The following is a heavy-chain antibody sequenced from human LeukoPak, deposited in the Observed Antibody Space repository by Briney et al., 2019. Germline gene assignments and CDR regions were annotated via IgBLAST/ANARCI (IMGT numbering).Heavy chain of an antibody. D-gene: IGHD5-12*01. CDR2: FDPEDGET. Sequence: ASVKVSCKVSGHTLAGLSMHWVRQAPGKGLEWMGGFDPEDGETIYAQKLQGRLTMTEDTPTDTAYMELSSLRSEDTAIYYCATSLFPYSANEDSWGQGTLVTVSS. CDR3: ATSLFPYSANEDS. J-gene: IGHJ4*02. V-gene: IGHV1-24*01. CDR1: GHTLAGLS.